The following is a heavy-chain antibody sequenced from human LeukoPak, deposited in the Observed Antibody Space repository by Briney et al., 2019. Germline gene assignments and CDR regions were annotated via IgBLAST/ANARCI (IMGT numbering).Heavy chain of an antibody. D-gene: IGHD1-1*01. J-gene: IGHJ3*02. CDR3: AKYAYNWNAPDGFDM. V-gene: IGHV3-30*18. CDR2: ISYDGSRK. CDR1: RFSFSDYD. Sequence: GRSLRLSCRASRFSFSDYDMHWVRQAPGKGLEWVAVISYDGSRKYYGDSVKGRFTISRDNSESTLFLQMNSLRTDDTSVYFCAKYAYNWNAPDGFDMWGQGTMVIVSS.